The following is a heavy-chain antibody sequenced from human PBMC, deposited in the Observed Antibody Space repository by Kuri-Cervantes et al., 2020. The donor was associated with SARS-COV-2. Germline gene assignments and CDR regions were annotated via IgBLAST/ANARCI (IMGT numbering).Heavy chain of an antibody. CDR3: ARGTYDFWTLDY. J-gene: IGHJ4*02. V-gene: IGHV4-59*04. CDR1: GGSISSYY. CDR2: ICYSGST. D-gene: IGHD3-3*01. Sequence: SETLSLTCTVSGGSISSYYWSWIRQPPGKGLEWIGYICYSGSTYYNPSLKSRVTISVDTSKNQFSLKLSSVTAADTAVYYCARGTYDFWTLDYWGQGTLVTVSS.